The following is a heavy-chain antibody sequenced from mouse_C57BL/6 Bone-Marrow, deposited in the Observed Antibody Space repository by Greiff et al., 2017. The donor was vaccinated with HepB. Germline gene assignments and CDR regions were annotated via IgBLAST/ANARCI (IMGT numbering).Heavy chain of an antibody. D-gene: IGHD1-1*01. CDR3: ARQGFTTVVAHWYFDV. V-gene: IGHV1-19*01. J-gene: IGHJ1*03. Sequence: VQLQQSGPVLVKPGASVKMSCKASGYTFTDYYMNWVKQSHGKSLEWIGVINPYNGGTSYNQKFKGKATLTVDKSSSTAYMELNSLTSEDSAVYYCARQGFTTVVAHWYFDVWGTGTTVTVSS. CDR2: INPYNGGT. CDR1: GYTFTDYY.